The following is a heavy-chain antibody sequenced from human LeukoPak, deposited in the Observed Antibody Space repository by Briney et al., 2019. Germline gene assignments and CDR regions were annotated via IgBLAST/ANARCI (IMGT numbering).Heavy chain of an antibody. D-gene: IGHD6-6*01. CDR3: ARDREYSSSSGPFDY. Sequence: EASVKVSCKASGYTFTGYYMHWVRQAPGQGLEWMGWINPNSGGTNYAQKFQGRVTMTTDTSISTAYMELSRLRSDDTAVYYCARDREYSSSSGPFDYWGQGTLVTVSS. CDR1: GYTFTGYY. J-gene: IGHJ4*02. V-gene: IGHV1-2*02. CDR2: INPNSGGT.